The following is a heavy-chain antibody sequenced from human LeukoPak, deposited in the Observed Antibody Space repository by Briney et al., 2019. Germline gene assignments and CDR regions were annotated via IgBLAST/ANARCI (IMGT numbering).Heavy chain of an antibody. Sequence: SSETLSLTCTVSGGSISSYYWSWIRQPPGKGLEWIGYIYYSGSTNYNPSLKSRVTISVDTSKNQFSLKLSSVTAANTAVYYCARGGDLTDYWGQGTLVTVSS. D-gene: IGHD3-10*01. V-gene: IGHV4-59*01. CDR3: ARGGDLTDY. CDR1: GGSISSYY. CDR2: IYYSGST. J-gene: IGHJ4*02.